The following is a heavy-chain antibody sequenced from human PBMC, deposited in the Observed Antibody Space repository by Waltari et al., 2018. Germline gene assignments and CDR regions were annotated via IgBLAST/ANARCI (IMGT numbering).Heavy chain of an antibody. CDR3: ARVGRPPTDY. D-gene: IGHD3-16*01. CDR1: GFTVSITY. Sequence: EVQLVESGGGLIQPGGSLRLSCAAAGFTVSITYMSWVRQAPGKGREWVSVIYCGGSTYSADSVKGRFTISRDNSKNTLYLQMNSLRAEDTAVYYCARVGRPPTDYWGQGTLVTVSS. J-gene: IGHJ4*02. CDR2: IYCGGST. V-gene: IGHV3-53*01.